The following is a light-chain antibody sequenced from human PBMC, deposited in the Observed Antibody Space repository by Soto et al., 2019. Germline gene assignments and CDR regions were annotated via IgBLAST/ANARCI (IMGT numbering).Light chain of an antibody. Sequence: EIVLTQSPATLSLSPGERVSLSCRASQCVNTYFAWYQQKPGQAPRLLIYDASSRATGIPARFSGSGSGTDFTLTISSLEPEDFAIYYCQQRSSWPLTFGHGTRVEI. CDR1: QCVNTY. J-gene: IGKJ1*01. V-gene: IGKV3-11*01. CDR3: QQRSSWPLT. CDR2: DAS.